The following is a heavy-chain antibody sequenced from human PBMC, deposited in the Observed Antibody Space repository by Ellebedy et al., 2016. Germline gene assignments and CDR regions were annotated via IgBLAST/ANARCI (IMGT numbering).Heavy chain of an antibody. CDR1: GYIFGNYW. D-gene: IGHD6-6*01. J-gene: IGHJ5*02. Sequence: GESLKISCMASGYIFGNYWIGWVRQKTGEGLEWMGIIYPGDSDTRYSPAFQGQVTISADKSISTAYLQWSSLKASDTAMYYCARHGSIGARQNWFDPWGQGTLVTVSS. V-gene: IGHV5-51*01. CDR2: IYPGDSDT. CDR3: ARHGSIGARQNWFDP.